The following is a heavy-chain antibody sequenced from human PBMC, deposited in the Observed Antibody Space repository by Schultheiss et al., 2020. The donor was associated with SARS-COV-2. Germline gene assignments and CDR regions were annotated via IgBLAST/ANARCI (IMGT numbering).Heavy chain of an antibody. CDR3: ARGRRLRPFDY. J-gene: IGHJ4*02. Sequence: SETLSLTCAVYGGSFSGYYWSWIRQPPGKGLEWIGYIYQSGGTYYNPSLKSRVTISVDRSNNHFSLKLNSVTAADTAVYYCARGRRLRPFDYWGQGTLVTVSS. D-gene: IGHD2-15*01. V-gene: IGHV4-34*01. CDR2: IYQSGGT. CDR1: GGSFSGYY.